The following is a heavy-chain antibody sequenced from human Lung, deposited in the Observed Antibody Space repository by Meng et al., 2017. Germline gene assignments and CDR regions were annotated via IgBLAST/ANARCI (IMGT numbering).Heavy chain of an antibody. CDR2: INHSEST. J-gene: IGHJ4*02. CDR3: ASGPTTMAHDCDY. D-gene: IGHD4-11*01. Sequence: HVPLPQLGACLLKPSGTLSLTCVCSGGSFSEYYWGCIRQPPGRALYWIGEINHSESTNYIPSLESQATISVDTSQNNLFLKLSSVTAADSAVYYCASGPTTMAHDCDYWGQGTLVTVSS. CDR1: GGSFSEYY. V-gene: IGHV4-34*01.